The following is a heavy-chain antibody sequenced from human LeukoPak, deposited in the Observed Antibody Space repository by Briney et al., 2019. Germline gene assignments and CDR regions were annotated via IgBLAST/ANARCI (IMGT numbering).Heavy chain of an antibody. D-gene: IGHD3-10*01. J-gene: IGHJ4*02. V-gene: IGHV3-23*01. Sequence: GGSLRLSCAASGFTFKNYVMAWVRQVPGKGLEWVSAISGSGGSTYYADSVKGRFTISRDNSKNTLYLQMNSLRAEDTAVYYCAKDYPDYYGSGSYFDYWGQGTLVTVSS. CDR2: ISGSGGST. CDR3: AKDYPDYYGSGSYFDY. CDR1: GFTFKNYV.